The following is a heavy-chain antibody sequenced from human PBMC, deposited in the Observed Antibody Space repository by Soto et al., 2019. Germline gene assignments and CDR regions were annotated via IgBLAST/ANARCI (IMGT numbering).Heavy chain of an antibody. J-gene: IGHJ6*02. CDR2: ISYDGSSK. CDR3: ARDRIQLWFHYYVMDV. CDR1: GFMFSSYA. D-gene: IGHD5-18*01. Sequence: GGSLRLSCAASGFMFSSYAMHWVRQAPGKGLEWVAVISYDGSSKYYADSVKGRFTISRDNSKNTLYVQMNSLRTEDTAVYYCARDRIQLWFHYYVMDVWGQGTTVTVSS. V-gene: IGHV3-30-3*01.